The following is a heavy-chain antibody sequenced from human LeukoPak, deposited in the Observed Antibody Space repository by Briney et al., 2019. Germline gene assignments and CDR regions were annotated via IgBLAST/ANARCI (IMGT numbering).Heavy chain of an antibody. CDR3: AREVYSHDY. Sequence: GGSLRLSCAASGFTLSSYWMSWVRQAPGKGLEWVANIKQDGSEKYYVDSVKGRFTISRDNAKNPLYLQMNSLRAEDTAVYYCAREVYSHDYWGQGTLVTVSS. CDR1: GFTLSSYW. CDR2: IKQDGSEK. D-gene: IGHD2-15*01. J-gene: IGHJ4*02. V-gene: IGHV3-7*03.